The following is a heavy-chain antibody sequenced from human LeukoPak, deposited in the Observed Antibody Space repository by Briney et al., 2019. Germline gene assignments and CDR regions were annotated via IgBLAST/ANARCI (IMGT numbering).Heavy chain of an antibody. J-gene: IGHJ4*02. CDR2: ISDTGSTI. CDR3: ARETADCGGDCYDY. V-gene: IGHV3-48*03. CDR1: GFTFSSYE. D-gene: IGHD2-21*02. Sequence: GGSLRLSCAASGFTFSSYELNWVRQAPGKGLEWVSYISDTGSTIYYADSVEGRFTISRDNAKNSLYLQMNSLRAEDTAVYYCARETADCGGDCYDYWGQGTLVTVSS.